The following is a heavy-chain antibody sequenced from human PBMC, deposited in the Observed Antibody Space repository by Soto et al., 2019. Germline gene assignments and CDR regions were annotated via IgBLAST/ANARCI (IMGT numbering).Heavy chain of an antibody. D-gene: IGHD3-9*01. CDR2: IGSGGDT. J-gene: IGHJ6*02. CDR3: TRKTPPTGMEV. CDR1: GFTLSSYD. V-gene: IGHV3-13*01. Sequence: EVQLVESGGGLVQPGGSLRLSCAASGFTLSSYDIHWVRQATGEGLAWVSGIGSGGDTHYADAVKGRFIISREDGKNSLSLQMNKLRVGDTAMYYCTRKTPPTGMEVWGQGATVTVSS.